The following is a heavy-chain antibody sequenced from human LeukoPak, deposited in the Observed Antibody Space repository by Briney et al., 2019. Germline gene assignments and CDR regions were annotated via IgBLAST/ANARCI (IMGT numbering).Heavy chain of an antibody. D-gene: IGHD3-10*01. CDR2: ISYDGSNK. V-gene: IGHV3-30-3*01. CDR3: ASAREEYNWFDP. J-gene: IGHJ5*02. CDR1: GFTFSSYA. Sequence: AGGSLRLSCAASGFTFSSYAMHWVRQAPGKGLEWVAVISYDGSNKYYADSVKGRFTISRDNSKNTLYLQMNSLRAEDTAVYYSASAREEYNWFDPWGQGTLVTVSS.